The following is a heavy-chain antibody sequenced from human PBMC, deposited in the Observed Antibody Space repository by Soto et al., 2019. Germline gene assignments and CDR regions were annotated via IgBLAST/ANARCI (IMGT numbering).Heavy chain of an antibody. CDR3: ARTRSFTLGFYYDGMDV. J-gene: IGHJ6*02. V-gene: IGHV5-51*01. D-gene: IGHD6-6*01. CDR1: GYSFASYW. CDR2: IYPGDSDT. Sequence: PGESQKISCQGSGYSFASYWIGWVRQMPEKDLEWMGIIYPGDSDTRYSPSFQGQVTISADKSLRTAYLQWTSLKASDTALYYCARTRSFTLGFYYDGMDVWGQGTTVTVSS.